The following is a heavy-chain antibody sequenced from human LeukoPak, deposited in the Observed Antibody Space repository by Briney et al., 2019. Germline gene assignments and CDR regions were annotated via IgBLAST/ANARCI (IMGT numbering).Heavy chain of an antibody. CDR2: IYYSGST. CDR1: GGSISSSSYS. CDR3: ARWGDDTNFDY. D-gene: IGHD3-16*01. J-gene: IGHJ4*02. V-gene: IGHV4-39*01. Sequence: SETLSLTCTVSGGSISSSSYSWGWIRQPPGKGLEWIGSIYYSGSTYYNPSLKSRVTISVDTSKNQFSLKLSSVTAADTAVYYCARWGDDTNFDYWGQGTLVTVSS.